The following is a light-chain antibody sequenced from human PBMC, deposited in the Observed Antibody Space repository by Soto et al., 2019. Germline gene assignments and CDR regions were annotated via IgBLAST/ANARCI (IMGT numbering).Light chain of an antibody. J-gene: IGKJ5*01. V-gene: IGKV1-5*01. CDR3: QQSNDLVS. Sequence: DIQMTQSPSTLSASVGDRVTITCRASQSISSWLAWYQQKPGKAPKLLIYDASMLESGVPSRFSGSGSGTDFSFTISSLQPEDIATYYCQQSNDLVSFGQGTRLE. CDR1: QSISSW. CDR2: DAS.